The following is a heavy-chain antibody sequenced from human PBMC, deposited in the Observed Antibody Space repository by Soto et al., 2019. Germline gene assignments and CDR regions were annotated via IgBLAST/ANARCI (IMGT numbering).Heavy chain of an antibody. Sequence: PGGSLRLSCAASGFTFSDYYMSWIRQAPGKGLEWVSYISSSSSYTNYADSVKGRFTISRDNAKNSLYLQMNSLRAEDTAVYYWGRGDGGYSYKVYGGQGPLVPVSS. CDR3: GRGDGGYSYKVY. CDR1: GFTFSDYY. D-gene: IGHD5-18*01. J-gene: IGHJ4*02. CDR2: ISSSSSYT. V-gene: IGHV3-11*03.